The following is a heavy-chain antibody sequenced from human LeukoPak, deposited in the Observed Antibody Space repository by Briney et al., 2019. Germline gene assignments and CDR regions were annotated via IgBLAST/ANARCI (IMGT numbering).Heavy chain of an antibody. J-gene: IGHJ4*02. CDR1: GYTFTSYY. CDR3: ARVPRRDYYASSGYPFDY. CDR2: INPSGGST. D-gene: IGHD3-22*01. V-gene: IGHV1-46*01. Sequence: GASVKVSCKASGYTFTSYYMHWVRQAPGQGLEWMGIINPSGGSTSYARKFQGRVTMTRDTSTSTVYMELSSLRSEDTAVYYCARVPRRDYYASSGYPFDYWGQGTLVTVSS.